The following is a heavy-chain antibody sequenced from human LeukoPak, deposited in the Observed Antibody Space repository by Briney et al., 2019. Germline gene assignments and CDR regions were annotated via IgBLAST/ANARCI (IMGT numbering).Heavy chain of an antibody. V-gene: IGHV3-64*01. CDR1: GFTFSSYA. CDR2: ISSNGGST. CDR3: ARDPRVVVIADGDY. J-gene: IGHJ4*02. D-gene: IGHD2-21*01. Sequence: PGGSLRLSCAASGFTFSSYAMHWVRQAPGKGLEYVSAISSNGGSTYYANSVKGRFTISRDNSKNTLYLQMGSLRAEDMAVYYCARDPRVVVIADGDYWGQGTLVTVSS.